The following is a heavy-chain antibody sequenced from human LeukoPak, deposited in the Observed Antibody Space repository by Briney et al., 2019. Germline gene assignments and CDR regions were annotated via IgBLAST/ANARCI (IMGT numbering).Heavy chain of an antibody. Sequence: GASVKVSCKASGYTFTGYYMHWVRQAPGQGLEWMGWINPNSGGTNYAQKFQGRVTMTRDTSISTAYMELSRLRSDDTAVYYCARDATTIFGVVIADYYFDYWGQGTVVTVSS. D-gene: IGHD3-3*01. J-gene: IGHJ4*02. V-gene: IGHV1-2*02. CDR1: GYTFTGYY. CDR3: ARDATTIFGVVIADYYFDY. CDR2: INPNSGGT.